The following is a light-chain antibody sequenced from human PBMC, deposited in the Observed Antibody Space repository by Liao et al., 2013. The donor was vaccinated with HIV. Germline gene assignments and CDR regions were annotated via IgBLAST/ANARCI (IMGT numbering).Light chain of an antibody. V-gene: IGLV3-21*04. Sequence: SYVLTQPPSVSVAPGKTATITCGGNNIETKSVHWYQQKPGQAPVLVMYYDTDRPSGIPERFSGSNSGNTATLTISRVEAGDEADYYCQVWDSSSDYVFGVGTKVTVL. CDR3: QVWDSSSDYV. CDR2: YDT. CDR1: NIETKS. J-gene: IGLJ1*01.